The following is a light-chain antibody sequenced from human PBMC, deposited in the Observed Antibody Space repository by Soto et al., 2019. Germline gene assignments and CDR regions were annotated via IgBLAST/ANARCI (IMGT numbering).Light chain of an antibody. CDR3: QQYNNWPPRAT. CDR2: GAS. CDR1: QSVSNK. Sequence: EIVMTQSPATLSVSPGERATLSCRASQSVSNKLAWYQQKPGQAPRLVIYGASTRATGIPARFSGSGSGTEFTLTISSLQSEDFAIYYCQQYNNWPPRATFGPGTKLDIK. J-gene: IGKJ3*01. V-gene: IGKV3-15*01.